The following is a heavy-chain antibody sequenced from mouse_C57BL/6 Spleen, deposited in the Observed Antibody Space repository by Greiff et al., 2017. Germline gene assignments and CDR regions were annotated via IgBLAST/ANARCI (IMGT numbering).Heavy chain of an antibody. CDR3: ARWDYDYDRGFAY. CDR2: IYPGSGNT. Sequence: QVQLQQSGPELVKPGASVKISCKASGYSFTSYYIHWVKQRPGQGLEWIGWIYPGSGNTKYNEKFKGKATLTADTSSSTAYMQLSSLTSEDSAVYYCARWDYDYDRGFAYWGQGTLVTVSA. D-gene: IGHD2-4*01. CDR1: GYSFTSYY. J-gene: IGHJ3*01. V-gene: IGHV1-66*01.